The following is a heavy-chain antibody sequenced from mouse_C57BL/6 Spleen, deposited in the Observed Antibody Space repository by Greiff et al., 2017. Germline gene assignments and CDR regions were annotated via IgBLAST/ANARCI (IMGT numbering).Heavy chain of an antibody. J-gene: IGHJ2*01. D-gene: IGHD4-1*01. CDR2: ISDGGSYT. CDR3: ARDRTGTSYFDY. CDR1: GFTFSSYA. Sequence: EVQRVESGGGLVKPGGSLKLSCAASGFTFSSYAMSWVRQTPEKRLEWVATISDGGSYTYYPDNVKGRFTISRDNAKNNLYLQMSHLKSEDTAMYYCARDRTGTSYFDYWGQGTTLTVSS. V-gene: IGHV5-4*01.